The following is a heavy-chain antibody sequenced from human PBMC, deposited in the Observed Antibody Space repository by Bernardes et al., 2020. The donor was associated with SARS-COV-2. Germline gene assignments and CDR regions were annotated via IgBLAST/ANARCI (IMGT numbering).Heavy chain of an antibody. D-gene: IGHD5-18*01. CDR1: GFTFNNFG. CDR2: ISYEGSKK. CDR3: AKMQAILWIRPDNSGMDL. J-gene: IGHJ6*02. Sequence: GGSLRLSCAASGFTFNNFGMHWVRQAPGKGLEWVAVISYEGSKKYYADALEGRFTISKDSSKNTVYLQMNNLRTEDTAIYYCAKMQAILWIRPDNSGMDLWGQGTKVNV. V-gene: IGHV3-30*18.